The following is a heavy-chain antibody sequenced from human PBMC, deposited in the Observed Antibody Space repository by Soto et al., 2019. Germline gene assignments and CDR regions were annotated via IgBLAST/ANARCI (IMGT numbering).Heavy chain of an antibody. J-gene: IGHJ6*03. CDR1: GFTFDDYG. Sequence: PGGSLRLSCAASGFTFDDYGMSWVRQDPGKGLEWVSGINWNGGSTGYADSVKGRFTISRDNAKNSLYLQMNSLRAEDTALYHSARDGGVFGGVIVKGDYYYYMDVWGKGTTVTVSS. V-gene: IGHV3-20*01. CDR2: INWNGGST. CDR3: ARDGGVFGGVIVKGDYYYYMDV. D-gene: IGHD3-16*02.